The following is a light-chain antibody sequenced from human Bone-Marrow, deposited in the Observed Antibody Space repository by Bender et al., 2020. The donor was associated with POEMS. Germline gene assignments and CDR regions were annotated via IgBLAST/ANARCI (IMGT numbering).Light chain of an antibody. Sequence: QSALTQPASLSGSPGQSITISCTGTNNDVGRHNLVSWYQHRPAKAPKLMIYEGSKRPSGVSDRFSGSKSGNTASLTISGLLAEDEADYYCCSSTNNNNMVFGGGTK. CDR1: NNDVGRHNL. V-gene: IGLV2-14*02. CDR2: EGS. J-gene: IGLJ2*01. CDR3: CSSTNNNNMV.